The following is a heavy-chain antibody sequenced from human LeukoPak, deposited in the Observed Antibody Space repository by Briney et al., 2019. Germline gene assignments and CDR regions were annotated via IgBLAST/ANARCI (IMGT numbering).Heavy chain of an antibody. V-gene: IGHV4-31*03. J-gene: IGHJ4*02. Sequence: SETLFLTCTVSGGSISSGGYYWSWIRQHPGKGLEWIGYIYYSGSTYYNPSLKSRVTISVDTSKNQFSLKLSSVTAADTAVYYCARDADGSGSYFPGYFDYWGQGTLVTVSS. CDR1: GGSISSGGYY. CDR3: ARDADGSGSYFPGYFDY. D-gene: IGHD3-10*01. CDR2: IYYSGST.